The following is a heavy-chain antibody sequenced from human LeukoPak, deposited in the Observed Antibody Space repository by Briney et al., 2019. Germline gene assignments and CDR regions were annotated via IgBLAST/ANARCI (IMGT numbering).Heavy chain of an antibody. Sequence: PSETLSLTCTVSGGSISGGGYYWSWIRQPAGKGLEWIGRIYTSGSTNYNPSLKSRVTISVDTSKNQFSLKLRSVTAADTAVYYCARVTGYVIEDYFDYWGQGTLVTVSS. CDR3: ARVTGYVIEDYFDY. J-gene: IGHJ4*02. CDR2: IYTSGST. V-gene: IGHV4-61*02. D-gene: IGHD3-22*01. CDR1: GGSISGGGYY.